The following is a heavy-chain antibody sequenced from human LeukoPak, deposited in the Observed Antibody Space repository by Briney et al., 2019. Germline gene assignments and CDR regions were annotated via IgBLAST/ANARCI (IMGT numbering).Heavy chain of an antibody. J-gene: IGHJ4*02. CDR2: IRSKAYGGTT. Sequence: GGSLRLSCTSSGFTFGDYAMSWFRQAPGKGLEWVAFIRSKAYGGTTEYAASVRGRFTISRDDSKSIAYLQMNSLKTEDTAVCYCTKYSGRIDYWGQGTLVTVSS. D-gene: IGHD5-18*01. CDR3: TKYSGRIDY. CDR1: GFTFGDYA. V-gene: IGHV3-49*03.